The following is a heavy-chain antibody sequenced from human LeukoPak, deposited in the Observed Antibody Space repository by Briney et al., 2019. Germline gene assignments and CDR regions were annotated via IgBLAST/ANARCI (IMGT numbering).Heavy chain of an antibody. CDR1: GSTLTAYY. CDR3: AILNDSSGYYDAFDI. Sequence: ASVKSSCKASGSTLTAYYMNWGRQPPGQGLEWMGWINPNSGGTNYAQKFQGRVTMTRDTSISTAYMELSRLRSDDTAVYYCAILNDSSGYYDAFDIWGQGTMVTVSS. V-gene: IGHV1-2*02. D-gene: IGHD3-22*01. CDR2: INPNSGGT. J-gene: IGHJ3*02.